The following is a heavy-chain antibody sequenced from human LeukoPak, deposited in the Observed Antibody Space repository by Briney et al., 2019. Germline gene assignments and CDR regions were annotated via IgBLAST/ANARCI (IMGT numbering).Heavy chain of an antibody. D-gene: IGHD2-2*01. Sequence: GASVKVSCKASGYTFTNYGISWVRQAPGQGLEWMGWISAYNGNTSYAQKVQGRVTMTADTSTSASTSAAYMELRSLTSDDTAVYYCARVGSYCTSTSCFDYWGQGTLVTVSS. CDR3: ARVGSYCTSTSCFDY. CDR2: ISAYNGNT. J-gene: IGHJ4*02. CDR1: GYTFTNYG. V-gene: IGHV1-18*01.